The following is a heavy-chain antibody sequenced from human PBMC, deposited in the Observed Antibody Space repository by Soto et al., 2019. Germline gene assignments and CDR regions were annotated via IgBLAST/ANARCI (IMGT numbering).Heavy chain of an antibody. Sequence: EVQLVESGGGLVQPGRSLRLSCAASGFTFDDYAMHWVRQAPGKGLEWVSGISWNSGSIGYAESVKGRFTISRDNAKNPLYLKMSRLRAEDTAVYYCASDSMAVGRGVISYYGMDVWGQGTTVTVSS. D-gene: IGHD3-10*01. CDR1: GFTFDDYA. V-gene: IGHV3-9*01. CDR3: ASDSMAVGRGVISYYGMDV. J-gene: IGHJ6*02. CDR2: ISWNSGSI.